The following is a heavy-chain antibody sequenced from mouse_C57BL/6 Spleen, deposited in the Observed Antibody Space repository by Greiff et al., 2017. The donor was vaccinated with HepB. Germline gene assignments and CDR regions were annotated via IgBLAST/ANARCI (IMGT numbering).Heavy chain of an antibody. Sequence: EVQLQQAGGGLVKPGGSLKLSWGASGFTFRDYGMHWVRQAPEKGLEWVAYISSGSSTIYYADTVKGQFTNSRDNAKNTLFLQMTSLRSEDTAMYYCARRGSSYDAMDYWGQGTSVTVSS. CDR2: ISSGSSTI. J-gene: IGHJ4*01. CDR1: GFTFRDYG. CDR3: ARRGSSYDAMDY. D-gene: IGHD1-1*01. V-gene: IGHV5-17*01.